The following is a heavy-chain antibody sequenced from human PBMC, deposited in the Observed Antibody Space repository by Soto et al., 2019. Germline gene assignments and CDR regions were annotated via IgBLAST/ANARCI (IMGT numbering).Heavy chain of an antibody. CDR3: ARDAGSYYRGDNWFDP. J-gene: IGHJ5*02. V-gene: IGHV3-33*01. Sequence: GGSLRLSCAASGFTFSSYGMHWVRQAPGKGLEWVAVIWYDGSNKYYADSVKGRFTISRDNSKNTLYLQMNSLRAEDTAVYYCARDAGSYYRGDNWFDPWGQGTLVTVSS. D-gene: IGHD1-26*01. CDR2: IWYDGSNK. CDR1: GFTFSSYG.